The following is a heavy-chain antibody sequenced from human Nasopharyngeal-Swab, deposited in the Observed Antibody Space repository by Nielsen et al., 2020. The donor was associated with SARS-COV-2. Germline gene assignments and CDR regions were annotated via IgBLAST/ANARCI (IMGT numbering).Heavy chain of an antibody. J-gene: IGHJ3*02. CDR2: INHSGST. CDR1: GGSFSGYY. Sequence: AETLSLTCAVYGGSFSGYYWSWIRQPPGKGLEWIGEINHSGSTNYNPSLKSRVTISVDTSKNQFSLKLSSVTAADTAVYYCASTPAAEMATKIHAFEIWGQGRMVTVSS. D-gene: IGHD5-24*01. V-gene: IGHV4-34*01. CDR3: ASTPAAEMATKIHAFEI.